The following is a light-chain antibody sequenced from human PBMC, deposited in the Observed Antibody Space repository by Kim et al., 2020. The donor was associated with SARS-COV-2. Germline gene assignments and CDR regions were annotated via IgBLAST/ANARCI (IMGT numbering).Light chain of an antibody. J-gene: IGKJ4*01. Sequence: SPGESATLSCRASQSVSSYLAWYQQKPGQAPRLLIYDASNRATGIPVRFSGSGSGTDFTLTISSLEPEDFAVYYCQQRSNWPPLTFGGGTKVDIK. CDR2: DAS. CDR1: QSVSSY. V-gene: IGKV3-11*01. CDR3: QQRSNWPPLT.